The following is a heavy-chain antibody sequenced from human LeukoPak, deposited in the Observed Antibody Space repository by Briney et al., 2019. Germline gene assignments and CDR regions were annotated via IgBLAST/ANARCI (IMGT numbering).Heavy chain of an antibody. CDR2: INHSGST. V-gene: IGHV4-34*01. CDR1: GGSFSGYY. J-gene: IGHJ5*02. Sequence: SETLSLTCAVYGGSFSGYYWSWICQPPGKGLEWIGEINHSGSTNYNPSLKSRVTISVDTSKNQFSLKLSSVTAADTAVYYCARVGGYDFWSGYYRHWFDPWGQGTLVTVSS. CDR3: ARVGGYDFWSGYYRHWFDP. D-gene: IGHD3-3*01.